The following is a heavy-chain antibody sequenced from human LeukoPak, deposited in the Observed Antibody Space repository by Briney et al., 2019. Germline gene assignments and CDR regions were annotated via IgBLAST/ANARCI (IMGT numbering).Heavy chain of an antibody. CDR1: GFTVRSNY. V-gene: IGHV3-53*01. CDR2: IYSGGQT. J-gene: IGHJ4*02. CDR3: ARRLDY. Sequence: GGSLRLSCAASGFTVRSNYMSWVRQAPGKGLEWVSVIYSGGQTYYADSVKGRFTISRDNAKNSLYLQMNSLRAEDTAVYYCARRLDYWGQGTLVTVSS.